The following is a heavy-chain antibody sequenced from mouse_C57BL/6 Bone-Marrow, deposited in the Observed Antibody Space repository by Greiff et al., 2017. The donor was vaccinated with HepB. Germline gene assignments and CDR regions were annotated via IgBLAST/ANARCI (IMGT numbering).Heavy chain of an antibody. CDR2: IWSGGST. D-gene: IGHD1-1*01. CDR1: GFSLTSYG. Sequence: QVQLQQSGPGLVQPSQSLSITCTVSGFSLTSYGVHWVRQSPGKGLEWLGVIWSGGSTDYNAAFISRLSISKDTSKSQVFFKMNSLQADDTAIYYCARNDYYGSSSYWYFDVWGTGTTVTVSS. CDR3: ARNDYYGSSSYWYFDV. J-gene: IGHJ1*03. V-gene: IGHV2-2*01.